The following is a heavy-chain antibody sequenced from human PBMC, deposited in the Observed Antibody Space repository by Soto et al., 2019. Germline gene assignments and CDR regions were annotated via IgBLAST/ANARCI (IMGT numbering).Heavy chain of an antibody. V-gene: IGHV4-59*01. D-gene: IGHD4-4*01. J-gene: IGHJ5*02. Sequence: QVQLQESGPGLVKPSETLSLACTVSGGSINNYYWSWFRQPPGKGLEWIGYVYYSGSTKYNPSLKSRVAISVDTSKNQFSLKVNSVTAADTAVYYCARTTSSGNHDQWGQGTLGTVSS. CDR2: VYYSGST. CDR1: GGSINNYY. CDR3: ARTTSSGNHDQ.